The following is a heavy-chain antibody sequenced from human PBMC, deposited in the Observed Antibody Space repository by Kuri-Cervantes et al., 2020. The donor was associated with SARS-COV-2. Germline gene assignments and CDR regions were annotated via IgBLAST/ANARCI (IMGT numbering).Heavy chain of an antibody. Sequence: GESLKISCAASGFTFSSYEMNWVRQAPGKGLEWVSYISSSGSTIYYADSVKGRFTISRDNAKNSLYLQMNSLRAEDTAVYYCARTHIVVVPAAWWFDPWGQGTLVTVSS. CDR2: ISSSGSTI. D-gene: IGHD2-2*01. J-gene: IGHJ5*02. V-gene: IGHV3-48*03. CDR3: ARTHIVVVPAAWWFDP. CDR1: GFTFSSYE.